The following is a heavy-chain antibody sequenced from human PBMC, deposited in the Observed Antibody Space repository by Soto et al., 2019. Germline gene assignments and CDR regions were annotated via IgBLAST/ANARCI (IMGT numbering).Heavy chain of an antibody. V-gene: IGHV3-53*02. CDR2: IYTGGST. J-gene: IGHJ6*02. CDR1: GFIVSSKY. D-gene: IGHD3-16*01. CDR3: TAYTGYGMGG. Sequence: EVQMVETGGGLSQPGGSLRLSCAVSGFIVSSKYMTWVRQAPGKGLEWVSVIYTGGSTHYADSARGRFTISRESSKNNLLLQMNSPGAEDGAVKYCTAYTGYGMGGWGQGNTVTVSS.